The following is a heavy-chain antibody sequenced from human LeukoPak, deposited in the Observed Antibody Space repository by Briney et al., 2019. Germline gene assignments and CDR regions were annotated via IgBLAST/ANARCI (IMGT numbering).Heavy chain of an antibody. Sequence: PGGSLRLSCAASGFTFSSYWMSWVRQAPGKGLEWVANIKQDGSEKYYVDSVKGRFTISRDNAKNSLYLQMNSLRAEDTAVYYCARYCSGGSCYWAYYMDVWGKGTTVTVSS. CDR2: IKQDGSEK. CDR1: GFTFSSYW. D-gene: IGHD2-15*01. V-gene: IGHV3-7*01. J-gene: IGHJ6*03. CDR3: ARYCSGGSCYWAYYMDV.